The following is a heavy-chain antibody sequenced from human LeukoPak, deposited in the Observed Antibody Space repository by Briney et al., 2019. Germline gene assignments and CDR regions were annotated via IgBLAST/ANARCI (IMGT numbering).Heavy chain of an antibody. CDR3: ARAERSGTSFPWDY. CDR2: ISYTGSI. CDR1: GXSISSRNYY. D-gene: IGHD2-2*01. J-gene: IGHJ4*02. Sequence: SETLSLTWTVSGXSISSRNYYWAWIRQPPGKGLDWIGSISYTGSIFYNPSLKIRVTISVDTSKNQFSLKLSSVTAADTAIYYCARAERSGTSFPWDYWGQGTLVTVSS. V-gene: IGHV4-39*01.